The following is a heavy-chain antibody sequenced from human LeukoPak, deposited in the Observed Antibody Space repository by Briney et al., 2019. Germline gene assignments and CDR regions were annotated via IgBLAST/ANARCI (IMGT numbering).Heavy chain of an antibody. J-gene: IGHJ4*02. CDR2: INPNSGGT. V-gene: IGHV1-2*06. CDR1: GYTFTDYY. D-gene: IGHD3-16*02. CDR3: ARVPPWGSYRYLDY. Sequence: ASVKVSCKASGYTFTDYYMHWVRQAPGQGLEWMGRINPNSGGTNYAQKFQARVTMTRDTSISTAYMELSRLRSDDTALYYCARVPPWGSYRYLDYWGQGTLVTVSS.